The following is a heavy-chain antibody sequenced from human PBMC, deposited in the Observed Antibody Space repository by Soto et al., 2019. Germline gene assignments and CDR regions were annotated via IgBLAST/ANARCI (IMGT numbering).Heavy chain of an antibody. Sequence: GGSLRLSCAASGFTFNSYAMHWVRQAPGKGLEWVAVISYDRNNKYYADSVKGRFTISRDNSKNTLYLQLISLRAEDTAVYYCAKDRYGRPGGYYYGMDVWGQGTTVTVSS. J-gene: IGHJ6*02. CDR3: AKDRYGRPGGYYYGMDV. D-gene: IGHD3-16*02. CDR2: ISYDRNNK. CDR1: GFTFNSYA. V-gene: IGHV3-30*18.